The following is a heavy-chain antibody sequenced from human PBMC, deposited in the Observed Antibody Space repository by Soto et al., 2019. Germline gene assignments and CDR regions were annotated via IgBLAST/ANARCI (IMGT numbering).Heavy chain of an antibody. J-gene: IGHJ4*02. Sequence: SETLCLTCPVSGGSFSGYYLSWIRQPPGKGLEWIGEINHSGSTNYNPSLKSRVTISVDTSKNQFSLKLSSVTAADTAVCYCARGRGSYAYWGQGTLVTVSS. CDR1: GGSFSGYY. V-gene: IGHV4-34*01. CDR3: ARGRGSYAY. D-gene: IGHD1-26*01. CDR2: INHSGST.